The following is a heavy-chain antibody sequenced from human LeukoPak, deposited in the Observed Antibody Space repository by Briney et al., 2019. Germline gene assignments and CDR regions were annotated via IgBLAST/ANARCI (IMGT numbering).Heavy chain of an antibody. V-gene: IGHV4-39*01. Sequence: SETLSLICTVSGDSISGSSYYWGWIRQPPGKGLEWIGSFYYSGSTYYNPSLKSRVTISVDTSRNQFSLKLSSVTAADTAVYYCAASSSWFNFDYWGQGTLVTVSS. D-gene: IGHD6-13*01. CDR2: FYYSGST. J-gene: IGHJ4*02. CDR1: GDSISGSSYY. CDR3: AASSSWFNFDY.